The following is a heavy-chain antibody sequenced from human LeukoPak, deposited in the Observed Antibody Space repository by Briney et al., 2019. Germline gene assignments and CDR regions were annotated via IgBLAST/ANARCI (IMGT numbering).Heavy chain of an antibody. D-gene: IGHD6-19*01. CDR3: ARGSSIAVAGTFDY. J-gene: IGHJ4*02. Sequence: PGGSLRLSCAASGFTVSSNYMSWVRQAPGKGLEWVSVIYSGGSTYYADSVKGRFTISRDNSKNTLYLQMNSLRAEDTAVYYCARGSSIAVAGTFDYWGQGTLVTVSS. CDR1: GFTVSSNY. CDR2: IYSGGST. V-gene: IGHV3-66*01.